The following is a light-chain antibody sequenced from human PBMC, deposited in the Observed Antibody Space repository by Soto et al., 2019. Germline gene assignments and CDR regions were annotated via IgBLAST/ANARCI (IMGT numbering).Light chain of an antibody. V-gene: IGKV1-5*01. CDR1: QSISSW. J-gene: IGKJ5*01. CDR2: DAS. CDR3: QQYDSYSIT. Sequence: DLQMTQSPSSLSASVGDRVTITCRASQSISSWLAWYQQKPGKAPKLLIYDASTLESGVPSRFSGSGSGTEFTLTINSLQPDDFATYYCQQYDSYSITFGQGTRLEIK.